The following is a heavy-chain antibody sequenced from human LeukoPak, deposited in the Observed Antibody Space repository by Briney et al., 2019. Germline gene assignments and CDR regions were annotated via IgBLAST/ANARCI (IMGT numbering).Heavy chain of an antibody. V-gene: IGHV3-33*01. CDR1: GFTFSSYG. J-gene: IGHJ4*02. D-gene: IGHD3-10*01. CDR2: IWYDGSNK. CDR3: ASGYSYGSGSYYCDS. Sequence: PGRSLRLSCAASGFTFSSYGMHWVRQAPGKGLEWVAVIWYDGSNKYYADSVKGRFTISRDNSKNTLYLQMNSLRAEDTAVYYCASGYSYGSGSYYCDSWGQGNLVTVSS.